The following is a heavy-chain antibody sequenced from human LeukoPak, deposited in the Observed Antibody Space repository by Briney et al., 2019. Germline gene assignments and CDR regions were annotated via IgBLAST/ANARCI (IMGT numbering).Heavy chain of an antibody. CDR3: TRHVPHYDFWSGDNWFDP. CDR2: IRSKANSYAT. Sequence: GGSLRLSCAASGFTFSGSAMHWVRQASGKGLEWVGRIRSKANSYATAYAASVKGRFTISRDDSKNTAYLQMNSLKTEDTAVYYCTRHVPHYDFWSGDNWFDPWGQGTLVTVSS. CDR1: GFTFSGSA. J-gene: IGHJ5*02. V-gene: IGHV3-73*01. D-gene: IGHD3-3*01.